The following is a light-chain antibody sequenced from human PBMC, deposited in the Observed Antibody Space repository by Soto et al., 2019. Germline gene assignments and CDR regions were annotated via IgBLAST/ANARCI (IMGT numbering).Light chain of an antibody. CDR2: DAS. CDR1: QSISSW. J-gene: IGKJ1*01. V-gene: IGKV1-5*01. CDR3: QQYSSYPWT. Sequence: DSRVSVSPSTLSASVGDRVTITCRASQSISSWLAWYQQKPGKAPKLLIYDASSLESGVPSRFSGSGSGTEFTLTISSLEPEDFAVYYCQQYSSYPWTFGQGTKVDIK.